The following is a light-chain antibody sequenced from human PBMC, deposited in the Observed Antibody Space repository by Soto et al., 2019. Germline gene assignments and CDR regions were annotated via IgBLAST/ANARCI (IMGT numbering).Light chain of an antibody. V-gene: IGKV3-20*01. CDR2: GAS. CDR3: QQYGSSHT. Sequence: EIVLTQSPGTLSLSPGERATLSCRASQSVSSSYLAWYQQKPGQAPRLLIYGASSRATGIPGRFSGSGSGTYITLTISRLEPDDLAVYYCQQYGSSHTFGQGTKLEIK. CDR1: QSVSSSY. J-gene: IGKJ2*01.